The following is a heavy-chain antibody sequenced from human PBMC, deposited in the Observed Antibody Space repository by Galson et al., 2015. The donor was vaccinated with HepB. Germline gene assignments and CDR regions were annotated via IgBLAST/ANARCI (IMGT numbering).Heavy chain of an antibody. J-gene: IGHJ5*02. D-gene: IGHD6-25*01. CDR2: INHSGST. CDR3: AREKGTVIALIAAGGWFDP. CDR1: GGSFSGYY. V-gene: IGHV4-34*01. Sequence: ETLSLTCAVYGGSFSGYYWSWIRQPPGKGLEWIGEINHSGSTNYNPSLKSRVTISVDTSKNQFSLKLSSVTAADTAVYYCAREKGTVIALIAAGGWFDPWGQGTLVTVSS.